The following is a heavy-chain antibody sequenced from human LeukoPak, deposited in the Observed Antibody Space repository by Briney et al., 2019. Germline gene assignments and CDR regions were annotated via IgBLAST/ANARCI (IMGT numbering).Heavy chain of an antibody. CDR2: IFYTGDS. Sequence: PSETLSLTCTVSGVSSSISYWSWIRQPPGKGLEWIGYIFYTGDSNHNPSFKSRVSISLDTSKDQISLKLSSVTAADTAVYYCARHRFASPLDSWGQGTLVTVSS. J-gene: IGHJ4*02. D-gene: IGHD2-21*01. CDR3: ARHRFASPLDS. V-gene: IGHV4-59*08. CDR1: GVSSSISY.